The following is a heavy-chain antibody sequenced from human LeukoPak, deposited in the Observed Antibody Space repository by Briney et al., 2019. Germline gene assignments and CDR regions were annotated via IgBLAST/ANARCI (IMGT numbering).Heavy chain of an antibody. Sequence: SQTLSLTCSVSGGSINSGDYYWRWIRQPPGKGLEWIVYIHYSGSTYYNPSLKSRVTISVDRTQNHFSLKPRSVTAADTAVYYCARDRSLAPNAFDIWGQGTVVSVSS. CDR2: IHYSGST. CDR1: GGSINSGDYY. CDR3: ARDRSLAPNAFDI. J-gene: IGHJ3*02. V-gene: IGHV4-30-4*01.